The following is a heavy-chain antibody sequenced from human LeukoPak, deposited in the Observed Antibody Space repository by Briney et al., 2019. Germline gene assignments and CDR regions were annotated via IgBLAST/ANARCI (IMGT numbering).Heavy chain of an antibody. CDR1: GYTFTSYG. CDR3: ARDRAPRVEYLDAFDT. D-gene: IGHD2-2*01. Sequence: ASVKVSCKASGYTFTSYGISWVRQAPGQGLEWMGWISAYNGNTNYAQKLQGRVTMTTDTSTSTAYMELRSLRSDDTAVYYCARDRAPRVEYLDAFDTWGQGTMVTVSS. J-gene: IGHJ3*02. V-gene: IGHV1-18*01. CDR2: ISAYNGNT.